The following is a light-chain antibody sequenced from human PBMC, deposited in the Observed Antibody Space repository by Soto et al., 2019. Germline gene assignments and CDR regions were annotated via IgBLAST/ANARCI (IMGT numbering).Light chain of an antibody. CDR1: QSVSSN. CDR2: GAS. J-gene: IGKJ2*01. Sequence: EIEMTQSPATLSVSPGERATLSCRARQSVSSNLGLYQQKPGQSPRLLMYGASTRATGIPARFTGSGSGTEFTLTISSLHSEEFAVYYCQQYKSWPYTFAQGTNVDIK. CDR3: QQYKSWPYT. V-gene: IGKV3-15*01.